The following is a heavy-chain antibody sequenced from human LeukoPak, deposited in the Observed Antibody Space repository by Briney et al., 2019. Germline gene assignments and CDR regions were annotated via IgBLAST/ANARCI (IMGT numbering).Heavy chain of an antibody. J-gene: IGHJ6*03. Sequence: SETLSLTCSVSGDSITGYYWGWIRQPPGKGLEWIGSIYHSGSTYYNPSLKSRFTISVDTSKNQFSLKLSSVTDADTAVYYCARGDSDAYSSYYMDVWGKRTTVTISS. V-gene: IGHV4-38-2*02. CDR1: GDSITGYY. D-gene: IGHD2-21*02. CDR2: IYHSGST. CDR3: ARGDSDAYSSYYMDV.